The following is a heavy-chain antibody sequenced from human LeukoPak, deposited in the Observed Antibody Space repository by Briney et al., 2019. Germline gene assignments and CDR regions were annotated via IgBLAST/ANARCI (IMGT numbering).Heavy chain of an antibody. J-gene: IGHJ5*02. D-gene: IGHD2-21*01. Sequence: GESLKISCKGSGYSFTSYWIGWGRQMPGKGLEWMGIIYPGDSDTRYSPSFQGQVTISADKSISTAYLQWSSLKASDTAMYYCARMGEERGNWFDPWGQGTLVTVSS. V-gene: IGHV5-51*01. CDR3: ARMGEERGNWFDP. CDR1: GYSFTSYW. CDR2: IYPGDSDT.